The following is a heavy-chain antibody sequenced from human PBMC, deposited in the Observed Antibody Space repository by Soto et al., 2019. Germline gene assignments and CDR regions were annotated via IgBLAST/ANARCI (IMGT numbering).Heavy chain of an antibody. J-gene: IGHJ4*02. D-gene: IGHD6-6*01. CDR1: GGSMSGYY. V-gene: IGHV4-59*01. CDR2: VYYTGST. CDR3: ARSIAVPSSHIDH. Sequence: SETLSLTCRVSGGSMSGYYWSWIRQAPGKGLEWIGYVYYTGSTNYNPSLQSRVTISVDTSNKQFSLSLRLVTAADTAVYFCARSIAVPSSHIDHWGQGIRVTVAS.